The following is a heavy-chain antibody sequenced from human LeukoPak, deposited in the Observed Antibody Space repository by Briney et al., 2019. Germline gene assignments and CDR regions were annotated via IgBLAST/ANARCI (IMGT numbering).Heavy chain of an antibody. CDR2: INPNSGGT. CDR3: ARVYVPDDYGDYGWNYYYYMDV. V-gene: IGHV1-2*02. D-gene: IGHD4-17*01. Sequence: ASVKVSCKASGYTFTGYYMHWVRQAPGQGLEWMGWINPNSGGTNYAQKFQGRVTMTRDTSISTAYMELSRLRSDDTAVYYCARVYVPDDYGDYGWNYYYYMDVWGKGTTVTVSS. J-gene: IGHJ6*03. CDR1: GYTFTGYY.